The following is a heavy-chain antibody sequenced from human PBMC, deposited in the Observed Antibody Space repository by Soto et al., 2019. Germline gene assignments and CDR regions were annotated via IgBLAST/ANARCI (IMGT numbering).Heavy chain of an antibody. V-gene: IGHV1-18*01. CDR2: ISAYNGNT. CDR3: ARDLLGLWGVTTVTTDSPFDY. Sequence: QVQLVQSGAEVKKPGASVKVSCKASGYTFTSYGISWVRQAPGQGLEWMGWISAYNGNTNYAQKLQGRVTMTTDTTTSTAYMELRSLRSDDTAVYYCARDLLGLWGVTTVTTDSPFDYWGQGTLVTVSS. D-gene: IGHD4-17*01. J-gene: IGHJ4*02. CDR1: GYTFTSYG.